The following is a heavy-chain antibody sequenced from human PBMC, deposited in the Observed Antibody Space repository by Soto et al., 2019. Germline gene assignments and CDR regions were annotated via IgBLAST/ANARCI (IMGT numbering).Heavy chain of an antibody. CDR3: ARDATLHFDFWKKWNWFDL. J-gene: IGHJ5*02. CDR1: GYTFTKYT. CDR2: INAGNGNT. D-gene: IGHD3-3*01. V-gene: IGHV1-3*01. Sequence: ASVKVSRQTSGYTFTKYTIHWVRQAPGQRLEWMGWINAGNGNTEYSQKFQGRVTITRDTSASTAYMELSSLRSEDSGVYYCARDATLHFDFWKKWNWFDLWGQGTPVTVSS.